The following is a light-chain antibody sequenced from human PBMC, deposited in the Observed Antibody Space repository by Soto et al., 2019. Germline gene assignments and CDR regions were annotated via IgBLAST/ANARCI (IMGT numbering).Light chain of an antibody. J-gene: IGKJ1*01. CDR3: QHYNSYSEA. CDR2: KAS. Sequence: DIQMTQSPSSLSASVGDRVTITCQASQDISHYLNWYQQKPGKAPKLLIYKASTLKSGVPSRFRGSGSGTEFTLTISRLQPDDFETYYCQHYNSYSEAFGQGTKVDIK. CDR1: QDISHY. V-gene: IGKV1-5*03.